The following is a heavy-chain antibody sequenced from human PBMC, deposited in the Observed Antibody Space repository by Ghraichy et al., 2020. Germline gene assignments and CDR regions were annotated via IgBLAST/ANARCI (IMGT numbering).Heavy chain of an antibody. D-gene: IGHD6-13*01. Sequence: SETLSLTCAVYGGSFSGYYWSWIRQPPGKGLEWIGEINHSGSTNYNPSLKSRVTISVDTSKNQFSLKLSSVTAADTAMYYCARGSWYYYYGMDVWGQGTTVTVSS. CDR2: INHSGST. CDR1: GGSFSGYY. V-gene: IGHV4-34*01. CDR3: ARGSWYYYYGMDV. J-gene: IGHJ6*02.